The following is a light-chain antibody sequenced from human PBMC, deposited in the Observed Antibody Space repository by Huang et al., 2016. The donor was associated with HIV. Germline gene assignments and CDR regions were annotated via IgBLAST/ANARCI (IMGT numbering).Light chain of an antibody. Sequence: DIRMTQSPSSLSASVGDTVTIACRTSQSISNSLNWYQQKPGKAPKRLIYGASSLHSGVPSRFSGSGSGTDFTLTIASLQPEDFATYTCQQSYTTPRVTFGPGTQVHIE. J-gene: IGKJ3*01. CDR3: QQSYTTPRVT. V-gene: IGKV1-39*01. CDR1: QSISNS. CDR2: GAS.